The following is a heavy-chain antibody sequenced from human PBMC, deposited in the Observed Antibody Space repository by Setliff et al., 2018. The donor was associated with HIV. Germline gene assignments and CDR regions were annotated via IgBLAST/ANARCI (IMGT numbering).Heavy chain of an antibody. CDR1: GYTFTGYY. V-gene: IGHV1-2*02. CDR3: ARRGVGTSDAFDL. Sequence: ASVKVSCKASGYTFTGYYMHWVRQAPGQGLEWMGWINPNSGGTNYAQKFQGRVTMTRDTSINTAYMDLGRLRSDDTAVYYCARRGVGTSDAFDLWGQGTMVTVSS. J-gene: IGHJ3*01. D-gene: IGHD2-8*01. CDR2: INPNSGGT.